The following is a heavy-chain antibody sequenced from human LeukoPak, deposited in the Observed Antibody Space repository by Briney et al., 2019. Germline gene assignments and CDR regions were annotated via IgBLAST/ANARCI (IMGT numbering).Heavy chain of an antibody. V-gene: IGHV1-2*02. D-gene: IGHD3-10*01. CDR1: AYSFTGYF. CDR3: ARDFSWGVDS. J-gene: IGHJ4*02. Sequence: ASVTVSCKSSAYSFTGYFFHGIRQAPGQGLEWMGWINANSGDTNYAQQFQGRLTMTRDRSISTVYMELSRLRTDDTAVYYCARDFSWGVDSWGQGTLVTVSS. CDR2: INANSGDT.